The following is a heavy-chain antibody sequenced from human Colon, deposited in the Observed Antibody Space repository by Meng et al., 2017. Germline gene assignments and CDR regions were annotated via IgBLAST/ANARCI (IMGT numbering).Heavy chain of an antibody. CDR1: GFSFSNYW. Sequence: GGSLRLSCAASGFSFSNYWTRWVRQAPGKGLEWVSRISTDGSSVMYADSVKGRFSISRDNAKNTLYLQMDSLRDDETAVYFCARVGSGSYFPYWGQGSLVTVSS. J-gene: IGHJ4*02. CDR3: ARVGSGSYFPY. CDR2: ISTDGSSV. D-gene: IGHD3-10*01. V-gene: IGHV3-74*03.